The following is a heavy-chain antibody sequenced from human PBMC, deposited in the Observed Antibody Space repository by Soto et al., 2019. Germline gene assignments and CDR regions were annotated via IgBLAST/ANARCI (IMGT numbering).Heavy chain of an antibody. CDR1: GFTFSSYW. CDR3: AKDQERYGSGRLYHFDY. J-gene: IGHJ4*02. Sequence: GGSLRLSCAASGFTFSSYWMHWVRQAPGKGLVWVSRINSDGSSTSYADSVKGRFTISRDNSKNTLYLQMNSLRAEDTAVYYCAKDQERYGSGRLYHFDYWGQGTLVTVSS. V-gene: IGHV3-74*01. CDR2: INSDGSST. D-gene: IGHD3-10*01.